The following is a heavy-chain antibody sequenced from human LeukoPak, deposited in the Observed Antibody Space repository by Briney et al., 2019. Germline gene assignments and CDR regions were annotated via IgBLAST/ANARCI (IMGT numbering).Heavy chain of an antibody. J-gene: IGHJ4*02. D-gene: IGHD3-10*01. CDR3: ARGYFGSGSYYSDYFDY. CDR1: GGSFSGYY. Sequence: PSETLSLTCAVYGGSFSGYYWGWIRQPPGKGLEWIGSIYYSGSTYYNPSLKSRVAISEDTSKNQVSLKLNSVTAADTAVYNCARGYFGSGSYYSDYFDYWGQGNLVTVSS. CDR2: IYYSGST. V-gene: IGHV4-34*01.